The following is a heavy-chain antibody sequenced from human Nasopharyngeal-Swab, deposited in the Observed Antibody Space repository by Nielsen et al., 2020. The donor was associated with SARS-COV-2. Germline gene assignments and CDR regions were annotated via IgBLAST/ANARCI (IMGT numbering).Heavy chain of an antibody. D-gene: IGHD2-2*01. CDR2: INHSGST. CDR3: ARGLSGIVPAPILGLGPYYLYCYMGV. Sequence: GSLRPSCAVYGGSFSAYYWGWIRQPPGKGLEWIAEINHSGSTNYNPSLKSRVTLSVDTSMNQFSLELRSVTAADTAVYYCARGLSGIVPAPILGLGPYYLYCYMGVWGKGTTVTVSS. V-gene: IGHV4-34*01. CDR1: GGSFSAYY. J-gene: IGHJ6*03.